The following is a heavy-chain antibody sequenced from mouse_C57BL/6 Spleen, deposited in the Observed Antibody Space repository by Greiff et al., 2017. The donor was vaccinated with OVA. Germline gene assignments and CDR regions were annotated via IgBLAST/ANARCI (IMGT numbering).Heavy chain of an antibody. Sequence: EVQLQQSGPELVKPGASVKISCKASGYTFTDYYMNWVKQRHGKSLEWIGDINPNNGGTSYNQKFKGKATLTVYKSSITAYMELRSLTSEGSAVYYCAVYYYGSSATGDWYFDVWGTGTTVTVSS. J-gene: IGHJ1*03. D-gene: IGHD1-1*01. CDR1: GYTFTDYY. V-gene: IGHV1-26*01. CDR3: AVYYYGSSATGDWYFDV. CDR2: INPNNGGT.